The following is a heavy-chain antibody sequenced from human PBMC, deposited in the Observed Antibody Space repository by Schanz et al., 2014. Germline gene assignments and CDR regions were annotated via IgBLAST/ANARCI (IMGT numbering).Heavy chain of an antibody. CDR2: ISGSGETT. D-gene: IGHD1-20*01. CDR3: ARRITGTHHNPYYHGMDV. CDR1: GFTFSSYA. J-gene: IGHJ6*02. V-gene: IGHV3-23*01. Sequence: EVQLLDSGGGLVQPGGSLRLSCAASGFTFSSYAMSWVRQAPGKGLEWVSAISGSGETTYYADSVKGRFTISRDNSKKAKYMQMNSMRAEDTAVYYCARRITGTHHNPYYHGMDVWGQGTTVTVSS.